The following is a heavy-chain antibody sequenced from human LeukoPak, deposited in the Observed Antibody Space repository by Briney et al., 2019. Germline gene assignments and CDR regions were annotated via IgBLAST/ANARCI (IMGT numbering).Heavy chain of an antibody. CDR1: GFTFSSYA. CDR2: ISGSGGST. Sequence: GWSLRLSCAASGFTFSSYAMSWVRQAPGKGLEWVSAISGSGGSTYYADSVKGRFTISRDNSKNTLYLQMNSLRAEDTAVYYCAKDQVYSNFRAPFDYWGQGTLVTVSS. D-gene: IGHD4-11*01. CDR3: AKDQVYSNFRAPFDY. J-gene: IGHJ4*02. V-gene: IGHV3-23*01.